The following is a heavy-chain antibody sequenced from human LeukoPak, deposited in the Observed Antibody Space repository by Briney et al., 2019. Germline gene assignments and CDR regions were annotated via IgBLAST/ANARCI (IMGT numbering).Heavy chain of an antibody. J-gene: IGHJ4*02. D-gene: IGHD2-2*01. CDR3: AKDGYCSSTNCYPAPY. CDR1: GFTFSSYA. CDR2: ISGSGGGT. Sequence: GGSLRLSCAASGFTFSSYAMSWARQAPGKGLEWVSGISGSGGGTYYADSVKGRFAISRDNSKNTLSLQMNSLRAEDTAVYYCAKDGYCSSTNCYPAPYWGQGTLVTVSS. V-gene: IGHV3-23*01.